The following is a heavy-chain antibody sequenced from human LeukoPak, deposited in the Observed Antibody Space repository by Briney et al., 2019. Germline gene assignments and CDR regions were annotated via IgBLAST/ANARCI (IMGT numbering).Heavy chain of an antibody. Sequence: ASVKVSCKASGYTFSDFYIHWVRQAPGQGLEYVGWITPKSGDTYSPQRFQGRVTMTRDASISTAYMELSSLRCDDTAVYFCARVRLADERAWAYWGQGTLVTVSS. J-gene: IGHJ4*02. V-gene: IGHV1-2*02. D-gene: IGHD3-3*02. CDR3: ARVRLADERAWAY. CDR2: ITPKSGDT. CDR1: GYTFSDFY.